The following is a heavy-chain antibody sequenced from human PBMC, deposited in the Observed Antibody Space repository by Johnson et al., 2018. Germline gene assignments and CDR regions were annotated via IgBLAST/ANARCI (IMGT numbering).Heavy chain of an antibody. CDR2: ISYDGSNK. Sequence: QVQLVQSGGGVVQPGRSLRLSCAASGFTFSSYGMHWVRLAPGKGLEWVALISYDGSNKYYADSVKGRFTIYRDNSKNTLYLQLSSLRTEDTAVYYCAKNPDSYYYFYYLDVWGKGTTVTVSS. J-gene: IGHJ6*03. D-gene: IGHD1-14*01. CDR1: GFTFSSYG. CDR3: AKNPDSYYYFYYLDV. V-gene: IGHV3-30*18.